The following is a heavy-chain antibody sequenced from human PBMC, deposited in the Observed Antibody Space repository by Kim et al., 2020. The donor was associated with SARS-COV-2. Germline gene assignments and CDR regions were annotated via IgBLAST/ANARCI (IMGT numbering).Heavy chain of an antibody. J-gene: IGHJ4*02. CDR3: AKDIGDGYNLYYFDY. V-gene: IGHV3-43*01. Sequence: DSVKGRFTISRDNSKNSLYLQMNSLRTEDTALYYCAKDIGDGYNLYYFDYWGQGTLVTVSS. D-gene: IGHD5-12*01.